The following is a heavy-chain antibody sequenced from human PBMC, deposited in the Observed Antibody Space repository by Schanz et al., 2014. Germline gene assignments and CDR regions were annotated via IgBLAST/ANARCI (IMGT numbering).Heavy chain of an antibody. CDR2: IAGDGGGP. V-gene: IGHV3-23*04. CDR1: GFTFSNYT. Sequence: EVQLVESGGGLVKPGGSLRLSCAASGFTFSNYTMYWVRQAPGKGLEWVSVIAGDGGGPNYVDSVKGRFTISRDNSDNTLYLQMNNLRAEDTAVYYCARGSGTFDSWGQGTLVTVSS. D-gene: IGHD3-3*01. CDR3: ARGSGTFDS. J-gene: IGHJ4*02.